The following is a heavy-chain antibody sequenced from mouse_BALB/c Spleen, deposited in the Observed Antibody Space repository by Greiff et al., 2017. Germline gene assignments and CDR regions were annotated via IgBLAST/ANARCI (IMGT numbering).Heavy chain of an antibody. CDR1: GYTFTDYE. CDR2: IDPETGGT. D-gene: IGHD1-1*01. CDR3: TRGSSYGFDY. Sequence: VQLVESGAELVRPGASVTLSCKASGYTFTDYEMHWVKQTPVHGLEWIGAIDPETGGTAYNQKFKGKATLTADKSSSTAYMELRSLTSEDSAVYYCTRGSSYGFDYWGQGTTLTVSS. J-gene: IGHJ2*01. V-gene: IGHV1-15*01.